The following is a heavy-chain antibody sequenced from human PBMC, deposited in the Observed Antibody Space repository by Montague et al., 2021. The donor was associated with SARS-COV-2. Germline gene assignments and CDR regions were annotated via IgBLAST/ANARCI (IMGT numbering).Heavy chain of an antibody. CDR2: IYYTGST. V-gene: IGHV4-59*01. D-gene: IGHD1-26*01. CDR3: ARVGWELRVGDYYFDY. J-gene: IGHJ4*02. CDR1: GGSISPYY. Sequence: SETLSLTCTVSGGSISPYYWSWIRQPPGKGLEGMGNIYYTGSTNXNSPPKSRLTISVDTSENQFSLKVTSVTPADTAVYYCARVGWELRVGDYYFDYWGQGTLVTVSS.